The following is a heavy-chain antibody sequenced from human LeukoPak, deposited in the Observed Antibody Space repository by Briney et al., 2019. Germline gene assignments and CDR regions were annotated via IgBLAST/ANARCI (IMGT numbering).Heavy chain of an antibody. V-gene: IGHV3-23*01. CDR3: AKDRSCTNGVCHGDFDY. CDR2: ISGSGGST. CDR1: GFTFSSYD. J-gene: IGHJ4*02. Sequence: GGSLRLSCAASGFTFSSYDMSWVRQAAGKGLEWVSGISGSGGSTYYADSVKGRFTISRDNSKNTVYLQMNSLRSEDTGVYYCAKDRSCTNGVCHGDFDYWGQGTLVTVSS. D-gene: IGHD2-8*01.